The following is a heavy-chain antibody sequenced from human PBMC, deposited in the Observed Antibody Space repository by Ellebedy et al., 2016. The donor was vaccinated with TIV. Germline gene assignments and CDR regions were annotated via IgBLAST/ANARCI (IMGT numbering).Heavy chain of an antibody. V-gene: IGHV3-23*01. D-gene: IGHD5-18*01. CDR1: GFTFSRYP. CDR3: AKDRTSGDGYWVSDN. CDR2: IVGNSGNI. J-gene: IGHJ4*02. Sequence: PGGSLRLSCTASGFTFSRYPMSWVRQAPGKGLEWVSGIVGNSGNIYYADSVKGRFTISRDNSKSTVDLQMNSLRAEDTAVYFCAKDRTSGDGYWVSDNWGQGTLVSVSS.